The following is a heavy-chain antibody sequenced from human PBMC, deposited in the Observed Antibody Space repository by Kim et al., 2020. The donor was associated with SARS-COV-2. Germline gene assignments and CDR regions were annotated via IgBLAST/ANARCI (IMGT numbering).Heavy chain of an antibody. CDR2: IYYSGST. D-gene: IGHD3-10*01. Sequence: SETLSLTCTVSGGSISSGGYYWSWIRQHPGKGLEWIGYIYYSGSTYYNPSLKSRVTISVDTSKNQFSLKLSSVTAADTAVYYCARDLWFGESSNYYYYGMDVWGQGTTVTVSS. V-gene: IGHV4-31*03. CDR1: GGSISSGGYY. CDR3: ARDLWFGESSNYYYYGMDV. J-gene: IGHJ6*02.